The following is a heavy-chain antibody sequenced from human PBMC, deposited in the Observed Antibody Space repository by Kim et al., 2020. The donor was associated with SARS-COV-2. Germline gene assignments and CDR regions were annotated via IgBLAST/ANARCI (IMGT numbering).Heavy chain of an antibody. V-gene: IGHV3-30*01. Sequence: RFTISRDKSKTTLYLQMNSLRAEDTAVYYCARDPQGHNSGSYTPLSFFDYWGQGTLVTVSS. J-gene: IGHJ4*02. D-gene: IGHD1-26*01. CDR3: ARDPQGHNSGSYTPLSFFDY.